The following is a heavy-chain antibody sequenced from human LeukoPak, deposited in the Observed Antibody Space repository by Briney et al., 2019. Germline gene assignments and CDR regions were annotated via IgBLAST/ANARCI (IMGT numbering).Heavy chain of an antibody. CDR1: GFTFSTYW. Sequence: GGSLRLSCAASGFTFSTYWMSWVRQPPGKGLEWVANIKQEGSEKYYVDSMKGRFTISRDNAKNSLYLQMNSLRAEDTAIYYCTRDLRIAMIADAFDLWGQGTMVTVSS. V-gene: IGHV3-7*01. D-gene: IGHD3-22*01. J-gene: IGHJ3*01. CDR2: IKQEGSEK. CDR3: TRDLRIAMIADAFDL.